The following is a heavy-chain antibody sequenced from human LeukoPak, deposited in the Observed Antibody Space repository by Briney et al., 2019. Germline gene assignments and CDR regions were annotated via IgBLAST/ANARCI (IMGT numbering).Heavy chain of an antibody. CDR1: GVPISNDNW. J-gene: IGHJ4*02. CDR2: IYHSGST. Sequence: PSGTLSLTCAVSGVPISNDNWWSWVRQPPGKGLEWIGEIYHSGSTNYNPSLKSRVTISVDKSKNQFSLKLSSVTAADTAVYYCARGEQQLVKGFDYGGQGTLVTVSS. V-gene: IGHV4-4*02. CDR3: ARGEQQLVKGFDY. D-gene: IGHD6-13*01.